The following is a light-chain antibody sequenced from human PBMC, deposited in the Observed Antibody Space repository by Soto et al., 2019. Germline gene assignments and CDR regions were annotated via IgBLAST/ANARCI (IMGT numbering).Light chain of an antibody. Sequence: DIQMTQSPSTPSASVGDRVTITCRASQSISSWLAWYQQKPGKATKLLIYDASSLESGVPSRFSGSGSWTEFTLTVSSLQPDYFPTYYGQQYNSYSLTFGQGTKLEIK. CDR2: DAS. J-gene: IGKJ1*01. V-gene: IGKV1-5*01. CDR1: QSISSW. CDR3: QQYNSYSLT.